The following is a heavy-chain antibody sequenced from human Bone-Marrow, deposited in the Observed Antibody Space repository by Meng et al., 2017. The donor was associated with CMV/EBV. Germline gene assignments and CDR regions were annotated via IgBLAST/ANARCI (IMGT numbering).Heavy chain of an antibody. V-gene: IGHV3-11*01. D-gene: IGHD3-3*01. CDR3: ARTGFWSGYYRGFGY. CDR2: ISSSGSTI. Sequence: SGFSFSDFSMSWVRPAPGKGLEWVSHISSSGSTIYYADSVKGRFTISRDNAKNSLYLQMNSLRAEDTAVYYCARTGFWSGYYRGFGYWGQGTLVTAPQ. CDR1: GFSFSDFS. J-gene: IGHJ4*02.